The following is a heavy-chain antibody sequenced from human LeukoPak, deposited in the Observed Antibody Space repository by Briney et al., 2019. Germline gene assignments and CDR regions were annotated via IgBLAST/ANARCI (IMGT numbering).Heavy chain of an antibody. J-gene: IGHJ4*02. CDR1: GGSISSYY. V-gene: IGHV4-59*08. D-gene: IGHD3-22*01. CDR3: ARHDSGYYYY. CDR2: IYYSGST. Sequence: SETLSLTCTVSGGSISSYYGSWIRQPPGKGLEWIGYIYYSGSTNYNPSLKSRVTISVDTSKNQFSLNLSSVTAADTAVYYCARHDSGYYYYWGQGTLVTVSS.